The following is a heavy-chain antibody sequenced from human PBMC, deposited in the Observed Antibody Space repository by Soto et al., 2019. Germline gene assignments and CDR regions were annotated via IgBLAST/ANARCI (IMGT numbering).Heavy chain of an antibody. CDR1: GFPFSSSS. J-gene: IGHJ6*03. CDR3: ARGYYYYYMDV. CDR2: INSDGSST. V-gene: IGHV3-74*01. Sequence: GGSLILSCVASGFPFSSSSMNWVRQAPGKGLEWVSRINSDGSSTCYADSVKGRFTISRDNAKNTLYLQMNSLRAEDTAVYYCARGYYYYYMDVWGKGTTVTVSS.